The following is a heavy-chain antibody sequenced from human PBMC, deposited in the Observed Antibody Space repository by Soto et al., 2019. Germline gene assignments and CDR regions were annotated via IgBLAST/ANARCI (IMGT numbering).Heavy chain of an antibody. Sequence: GGSLRLSCAASGFTFSSYAMSWVRQAPGKGLEWVSAISGSGGSTYYADSVKGRFTISRDNSKNTLYLQMNSLRAEDTAVYYCAKEAPYYDILTGYYTGVDYWGQGTLVTVS. CDR3: AKEAPYYDILTGYYTGVDY. J-gene: IGHJ4*02. V-gene: IGHV3-23*01. CDR2: ISGSGGST. CDR1: GFTFSSYA. D-gene: IGHD3-9*01.